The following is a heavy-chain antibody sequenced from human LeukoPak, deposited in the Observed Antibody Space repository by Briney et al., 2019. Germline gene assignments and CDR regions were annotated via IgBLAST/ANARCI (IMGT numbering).Heavy chain of an antibody. CDR1: GFTFSNYA. CDR2: IYSGGST. Sequence: PGGSLRLSCAASGFTFSNYAMTWVRQAPGKGLEWVSVIYSGGSTYYADSVKGRFTISRHNSKNTLYLQMNSLRAEDTAVYYCARVGIVGALYYFDYWGQGTLVTVSS. J-gene: IGHJ4*02. V-gene: IGHV3-53*04. D-gene: IGHD1-26*01. CDR3: ARVGIVGALYYFDY.